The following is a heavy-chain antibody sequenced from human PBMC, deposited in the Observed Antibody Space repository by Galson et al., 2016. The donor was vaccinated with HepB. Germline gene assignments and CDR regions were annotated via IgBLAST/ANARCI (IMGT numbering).Heavy chain of an antibody. Sequence: CAISGDSVSNDHSAWHWIRQSASRGLEWLGRTYYRSEWYHDYAESVQGRLAIIPDTSTYQLSLQLNTVTPADTALYYGASANASGTAFYLWGQGTMVTVSS. D-gene: IGHD6-13*01. V-gene: IGHV6-1*01. CDR2: TYYRSEWYH. J-gene: IGHJ3*01. CDR3: ASANASGTAFYL. CDR1: GDSVSNDHSA.